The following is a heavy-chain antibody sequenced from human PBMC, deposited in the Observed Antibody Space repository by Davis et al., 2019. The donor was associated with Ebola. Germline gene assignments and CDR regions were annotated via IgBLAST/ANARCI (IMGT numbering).Heavy chain of an antibody. CDR2: IRYDGSNK. J-gene: IGHJ6*02. CDR1: GFTFSRYG. V-gene: IGHV3-30*02. Sequence: PGGSLRLSCAASGFTFSRYGMHGVRQAPGKGLEWVAFIRYDGSNKYYADSVKGRFTISRDNSKNTLYLQMNSLRAEETAVYYFAKEDQAMITGPDFYFGMDVWCQGTTVTVSS. D-gene: IGHD5-18*01. CDR3: AKEDQAMITGPDFYFGMDV.